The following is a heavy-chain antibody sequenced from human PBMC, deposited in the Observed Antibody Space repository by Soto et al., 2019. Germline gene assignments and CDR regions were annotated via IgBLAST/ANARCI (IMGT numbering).Heavy chain of an antibody. D-gene: IGHD3-3*01. CDR1: EFTFRGYS. CDR3: AKGYYDFWSGSDY. CDR2: ISGSGGST. Sequence: PGGSLILSSTAAEFTFRGYSMSWVSQKPGKGLEWVSAISGSGGSTYYADSVKGRFTISRDNSKNTLYLQMNSLRAEDTAVYYCAKGYYDFWSGSDYWGQGTLVTVSS. J-gene: IGHJ4*02. V-gene: IGHV3-23*01.